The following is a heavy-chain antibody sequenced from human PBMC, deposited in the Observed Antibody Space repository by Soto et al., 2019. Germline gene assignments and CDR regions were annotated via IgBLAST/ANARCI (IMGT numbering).Heavy chain of an antibody. V-gene: IGHV4-39*02. CDR2: ISYSGST. D-gene: IGHD3-22*01. CDR3: ARDSFGYDSGIVPPPSRGLDY. CDR1: GGYISSSGYS. J-gene: IGHJ4*02. Sequence: SETLSLTCPVSGGYISSSGYSWGWIRQHPGKGLEWIGSISYSGSTYFNPSLKSRVTISVDTSKNQFSLKLSSVREDDTAVYYCARDSFGYDSGIVPPPSRGLDYWGQGILVTVSS.